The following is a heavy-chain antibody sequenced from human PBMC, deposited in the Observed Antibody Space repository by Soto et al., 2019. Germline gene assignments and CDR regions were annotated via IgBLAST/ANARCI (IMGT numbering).Heavy chain of an antibody. V-gene: IGHV3-13*04. D-gene: IGHD3-10*01. CDR2: IGTAGDT. J-gene: IGHJ3*02. CDR1: GFTFSSYD. Sequence: EVQLVESGGGLVQPGGSLRLSCAASGFTFSSYDMHWVRQATGKGLEWVSAIGTAGDTYYPGSVKGRFTISRENAKNSLYLQMTSLRVGDTAVYYCARGADYYGSGLDAFDIWGQGTKVTVSS. CDR3: ARGADYYGSGLDAFDI.